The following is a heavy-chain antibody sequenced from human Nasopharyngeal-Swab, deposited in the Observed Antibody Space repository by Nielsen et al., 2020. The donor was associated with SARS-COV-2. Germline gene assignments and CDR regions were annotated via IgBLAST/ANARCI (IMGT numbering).Heavy chain of an antibody. CDR3: ARFWYGSGSYYPHFDY. CDR2: IYYSGST. D-gene: IGHD3-10*01. CDR1: GGSISSYY. Sequence: SETLSLTCTVSGGSISSYYWSWIRQPPGKGLEWIWYIYYSGSTNYNPSLKSRVTISVDTSKNQFSLKLSSVTAADTAVYYCARFWYGSGSYYPHFDYWGQGTLVTVSS. J-gene: IGHJ4*02. V-gene: IGHV4-59*01.